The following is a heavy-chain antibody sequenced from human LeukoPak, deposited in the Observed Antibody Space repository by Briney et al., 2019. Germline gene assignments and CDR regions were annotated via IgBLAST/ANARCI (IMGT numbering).Heavy chain of an antibody. D-gene: IGHD2-2*01. J-gene: IGHJ4*02. CDR1: GGSVSSDIYY. CDR3: VRGYCGSTSCYGVFDY. V-gene: IGHV4-61*01. CDR2: IYNSGST. Sequence: SETLSLTCTVSGGSVSSDIYYWSWIRQPPGKGLEWIGYIYNSGSTNYNPSLKSRVTISVDTSKDQFSLRLSSVTAADTAVYYCVRGYCGSTSCYGVFDYWGQGTLVTVSS.